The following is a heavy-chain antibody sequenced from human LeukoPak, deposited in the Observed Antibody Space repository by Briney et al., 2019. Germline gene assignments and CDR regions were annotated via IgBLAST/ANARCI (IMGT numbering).Heavy chain of an antibody. J-gene: IGHJ4*02. CDR1: GFTFSSYS. D-gene: IGHD3-22*01. CDR3: ARDHRGYYYDSSGYYLDY. Sequence: GGSLRLSCAASGFTFSSYSMNWVRQAPGKGLEWVSSISSSSYIYYADSVKGRFTISRDNAKNSLYLQMNSLRAEDTAVYYCARDHRGYYYDSSGYYLDYWGQGTLVTVSS. V-gene: IGHV3-21*01. CDR2: ISSSSYI.